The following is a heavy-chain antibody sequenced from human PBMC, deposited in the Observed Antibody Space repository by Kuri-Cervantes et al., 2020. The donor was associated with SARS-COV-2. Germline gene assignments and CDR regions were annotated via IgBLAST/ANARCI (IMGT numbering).Heavy chain of an antibody. Sequence: GPTRGKPTQTLTMTCTFSGFSLSTSGVGVGWIRQPPGKALEWLALIYWDDDKRYGPSLKSRLTITKDTSKNQVVLTMTNMDPVDTATYYCARISYDFWSGYPFFSSWGQGTLVTVSS. D-gene: IGHD3-3*01. J-gene: IGHJ5*02. V-gene: IGHV2-5*05. CDR3: ARISYDFWSGYPFFSS. CDR1: GFSLSTSGVG. CDR2: IYWDDDK.